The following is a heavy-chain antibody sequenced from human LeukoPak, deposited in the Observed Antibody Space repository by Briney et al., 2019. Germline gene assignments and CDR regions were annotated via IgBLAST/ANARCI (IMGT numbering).Heavy chain of an antibody. CDR2: ISSSSSYT. D-gene: IGHD2-2*01. J-gene: IGHJ4*02. Sequence: GGSLRLSCAASGFTFSNAWMNWVRQAPGKGLEWVSYISSSSSYTNYADSVKGRFTISRDNAKNSLYLQMNSLRAEDTAVYYCAGGVPAAPTDYWGQGTLVTVSS. CDR3: AGGVPAAPTDY. V-gene: IGHV3-11*06. CDR1: GFTFSNAW.